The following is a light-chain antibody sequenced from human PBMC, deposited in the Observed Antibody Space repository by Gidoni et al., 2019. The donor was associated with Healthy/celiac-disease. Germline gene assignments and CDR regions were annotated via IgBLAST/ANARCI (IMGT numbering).Light chain of an antibody. CDR2: DVS. CDR3: SSCTSSSTVV. V-gene: IGLV2-14*01. Sequence: QSALTQPASVSGSPGQSITISCTGTSSDVGGYNYVSWYQQHPGKVPKLMIFDVSNRPLGVSNRFSGSKSGNTASLTISGLQAEDEADHYCSSCTSSSTVVFGGGTKLTV. CDR1: SSDVGGYNY. J-gene: IGLJ2*01.